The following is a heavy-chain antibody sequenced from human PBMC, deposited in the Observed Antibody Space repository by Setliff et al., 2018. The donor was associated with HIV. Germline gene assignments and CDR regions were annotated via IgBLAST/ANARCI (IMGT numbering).Heavy chain of an antibody. CDR3: ARDRRAGVYYYTDV. CDR2: INPDNGRT. CDR1: GYIFTGYY. D-gene: IGHD7-27*01. J-gene: IGHJ6*03. V-gene: IGHV1-2*02. Sequence: VKVSCKASGYIFTGYYMHWVRRAPGQGFEWMGWINPDNGRTQYGQKFQGRLTLTRDTSIRTAYMELSGLTFDDTAMYYCARDRRAGVYYYTDVWGTGTTVTV.